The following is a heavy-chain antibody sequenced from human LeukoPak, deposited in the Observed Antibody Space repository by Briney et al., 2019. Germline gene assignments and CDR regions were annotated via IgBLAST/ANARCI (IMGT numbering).Heavy chain of an antibody. CDR3: ARAIPIYSPFYYYYMDV. Sequence: KASHTLPFSCAVYGAFSSCAYWRGIRPPPGKGLELIGENNNTGSTNYHPSLKSRVTISADTSKNQFSLKLSSVTAADTAVYYCARAIPIYSPFYYYYMDVWGKGTTVTISS. CDR2: NNNTGST. V-gene: IGHV4-34*01. D-gene: IGHD2-21*01. J-gene: IGHJ6*03. CDR1: GAFSSCAY.